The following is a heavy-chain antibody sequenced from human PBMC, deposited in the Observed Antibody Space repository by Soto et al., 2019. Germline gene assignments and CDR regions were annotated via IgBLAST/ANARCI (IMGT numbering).Heavy chain of an antibody. Sequence: EVHLLESGGGLVQPGGSLRLSCAASGFTFNTYAMSWVRQAPGKGLEWVSCLSGSGASTAYADSGKGRFTVSRENSKNTLYLQMNSLRAEETAVYYCAKSTINGDYVTDFDYWGQGTLVTVSS. CDR3: AKSTINGDYVTDFDY. CDR1: GFTFNTYA. CDR2: LSGSGAST. D-gene: IGHD4-17*01. V-gene: IGHV3-23*01. J-gene: IGHJ4*02.